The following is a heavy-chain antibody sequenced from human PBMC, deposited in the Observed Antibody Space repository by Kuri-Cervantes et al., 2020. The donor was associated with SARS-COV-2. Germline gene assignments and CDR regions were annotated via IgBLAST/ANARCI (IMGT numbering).Heavy chain of an antibody. V-gene: IGHV4-4*07. D-gene: IGHD2-15*01. Sequence: SETLSLTCTVSGGSISSYYWSWIRQPAGKGLEWIGRIYTSGSTNYNPSLKSRVTMSVDTSKNQFSLKLSSVTAADTAVYYCARSSLGYCSGGSCSNWFDPWGQGTLVTVSS. CDR1: GGSISSYY. CDR3: ARSSLGYCSGGSCSNWFDP. CDR2: IYTSGST. J-gene: IGHJ5*02.